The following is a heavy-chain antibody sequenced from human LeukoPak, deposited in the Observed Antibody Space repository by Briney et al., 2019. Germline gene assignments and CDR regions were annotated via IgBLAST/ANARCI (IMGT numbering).Heavy chain of an antibody. CDR3: AREIQIAAAFDY. D-gene: IGHD6-13*01. J-gene: IGHJ4*02. CDR2: IYYSGST. V-gene: IGHV4-59*01. CDR1: GGSISSYY. Sequence: SETLSLTCTVSGGSISSYYWSWIRQPPGKGLEWIGYIYYSGSTYYNSSLKSRVTMSLDTSKNQFSLKLNSVIAADTAVYYCAREIQIAAAFDYWGQGTLVTVSS.